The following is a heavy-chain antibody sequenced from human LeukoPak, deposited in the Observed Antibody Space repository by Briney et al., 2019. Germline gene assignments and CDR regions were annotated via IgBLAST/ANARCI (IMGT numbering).Heavy chain of an antibody. J-gene: IGHJ4*02. V-gene: IGHV3-48*03. D-gene: IGHD6-6*01. Sequence: GGSLRLSCAASGFTFSSYEMNWVRQAPGKGLEWVSYISSSGSTIYYADSVKGRFTISRDNAKNSLYLQMNSLRAEDTAVYYCARDLGSIAARRKEFDYWGQGTLVTVSS. CDR1: GFTFSSYE. CDR2: ISSSGSTI. CDR3: ARDLGSIAARRKEFDY.